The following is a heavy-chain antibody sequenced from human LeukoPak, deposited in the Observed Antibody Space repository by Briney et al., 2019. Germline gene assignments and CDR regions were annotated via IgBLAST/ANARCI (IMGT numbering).Heavy chain of an antibody. CDR3: ASHIAVAGTFDY. V-gene: IGHV4-59*01. D-gene: IGHD6-19*01. CDR1: GGSISSYY. J-gene: IGHJ4*02. Sequence: SETLSLTCTVSGGSISSYYWSWIRQPPGKGLEWIGYIYYSGSTNYNPSPKSRVTISVDTSKNQFSLKLSSVTAADTAVYYCASHIAVAGTFDYWGQGTLVTVSS. CDR2: IYYSGST.